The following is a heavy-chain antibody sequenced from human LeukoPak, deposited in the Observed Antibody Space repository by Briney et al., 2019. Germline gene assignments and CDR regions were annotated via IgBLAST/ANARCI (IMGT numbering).Heavy chain of an antibody. D-gene: IGHD3-3*01. CDR3: ARDRSDFWSGYYPTIYFDY. Sequence: GGSLRLSCAASGFTFSSYWMSWVRQAPGKGLEWVANIKQDGSEKYYVDSVKGRFTISRDNAKNSLYLQMNSLRAEDTAVYYCARDRSDFWSGYYPTIYFDYWGQGTLVTVSS. J-gene: IGHJ4*02. CDR1: GFTFSSYW. V-gene: IGHV3-7*01. CDR2: IKQDGSEK.